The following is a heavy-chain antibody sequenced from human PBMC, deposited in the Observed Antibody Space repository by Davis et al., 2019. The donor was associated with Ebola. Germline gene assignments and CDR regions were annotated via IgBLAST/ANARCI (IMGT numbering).Heavy chain of an antibody. Sequence: SVKVSCKASGGTFSSYAISWVRQAPGQGLEWMGGIIPIFGTANYAQKFQGRVTITADESTSTAYMELSSLRSEDTAVYYCARVREYQPAPPGIYYYYMDVWGKGTTVTVSS. J-gene: IGHJ6*03. D-gene: IGHD2-2*01. CDR3: ARVREYQPAPPGIYYYYMDV. CDR2: IIPIFGTA. V-gene: IGHV1-69*13. CDR1: GGTFSSYA.